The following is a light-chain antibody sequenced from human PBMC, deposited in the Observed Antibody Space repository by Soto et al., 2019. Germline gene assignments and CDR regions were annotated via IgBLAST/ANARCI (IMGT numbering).Light chain of an antibody. V-gene: IGKV3-20*01. J-gene: IGKJ3*01. CDR2: DAS. Sequence: EIVLTQSPGTLSLSPGERATLSCRASQSVSSTYLAWYHPTPGQAPRLLIYDASRRATGIPDRFSGSGSGTDFTLTISRLEPEDFAVYYCQQYGSSPGLFTFGPGTKVDIK. CDR1: QSVSSTY. CDR3: QQYGSSPGLFT.